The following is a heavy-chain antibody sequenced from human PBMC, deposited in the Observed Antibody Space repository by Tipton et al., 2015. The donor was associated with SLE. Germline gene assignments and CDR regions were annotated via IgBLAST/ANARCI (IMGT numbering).Heavy chain of an antibody. CDR1: GFTFSSYA. D-gene: IGHD5-18*01. J-gene: IGHJ4*02. Sequence: SLRLSCSASGFTFSSYAMHWVRQAPGKGLEYVSAISSNGGSTYYADSVKGRFTISRDNSKNTLYLQMSSLRPEDTAVYYCVKGSRGYSYGSLDYCGQGTLVTVSS. V-gene: IGHV3-64D*09. CDR3: VKGSRGYSYGSLDY. CDR2: ISSNGGST.